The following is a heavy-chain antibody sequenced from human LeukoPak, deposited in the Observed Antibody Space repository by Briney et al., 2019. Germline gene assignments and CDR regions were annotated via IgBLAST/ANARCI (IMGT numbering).Heavy chain of an antibody. CDR3: ARAPSGLDY. CDR2: TTNKAHSYTT. CDR1: GFTLSDHN. Sequence: PGGSLRLSCAVSGFTLSDHNMDWVRQAPGKGLEWVGRTTNKAHSYTTEYAASVKGRFTISRDDSQNSLYLQTNSLKTEDTAVYYCARAPSGLDYWGQGILVTVSS. D-gene: IGHD2-15*01. J-gene: IGHJ4*02. V-gene: IGHV3-72*01.